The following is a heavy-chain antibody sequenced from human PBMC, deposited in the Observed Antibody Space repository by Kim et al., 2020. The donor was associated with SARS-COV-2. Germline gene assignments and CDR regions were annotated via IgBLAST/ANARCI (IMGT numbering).Heavy chain of an antibody. CDR3: ARFCGGDCYENWFDP. V-gene: IGHV4-4*02. J-gene: IGHJ5*02. D-gene: IGHD2-21*02. Sequence: PLKSRVTISVDKSRNPFSLKLSSVTAADTAVYYCARFCGGDCYENWFDPWGQGTLVTVSS.